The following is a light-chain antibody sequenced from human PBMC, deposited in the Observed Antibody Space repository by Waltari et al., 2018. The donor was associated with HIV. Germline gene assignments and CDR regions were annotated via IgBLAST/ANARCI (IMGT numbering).Light chain of an antibody. V-gene: IGLV1-47*01. Sequence: QSVLTQPPSASGTPGQRVTLSCSESTANTGSKYVSWYQQPPGTAPKTLIYRNYQRPSGVPDRFSGSKSGTSASLAISGLRSEDEADYYCAAWDDSLSGRGVFGGGTKLTVL. CDR1: TANTGSKY. CDR3: AAWDDSLSGRGV. CDR2: RNY. J-gene: IGLJ2*01.